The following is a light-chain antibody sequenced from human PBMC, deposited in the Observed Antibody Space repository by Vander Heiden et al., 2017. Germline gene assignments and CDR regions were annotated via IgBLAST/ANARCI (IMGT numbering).Light chain of an antibody. Sequence: SYELTPSSSVSVSPGQTASITCSGDKLGDKYACWYQQKPGQSPVLVIDQDSKRPSGIPERFSGSNSGNTATLTISGTQAMDEADYYCQAWDSSTAWVFGGGTKLTVL. CDR2: QDS. J-gene: IGLJ3*02. CDR3: QAWDSSTAWV. V-gene: IGLV3-1*01. CDR1: KLGDKY.